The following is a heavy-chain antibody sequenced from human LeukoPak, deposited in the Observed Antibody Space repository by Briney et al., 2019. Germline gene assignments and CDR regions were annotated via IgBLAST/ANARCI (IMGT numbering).Heavy chain of an antibody. CDR2: ISSSSSYI. Sequence: GGSLRLSCAASGFTFSSYSMNCVRQAPGKGLEWVSSISSSSSYIYYADSVKGRFTISRDNAKNSLYLQMNSLRAEDTAVYYCAGGLRYYDSSGYSGDVWGQGTTVTVSS. CDR3: AGGLRYYDSSGYSGDV. D-gene: IGHD3-22*01. J-gene: IGHJ6*02. CDR1: GFTFSSYS. V-gene: IGHV3-21*01.